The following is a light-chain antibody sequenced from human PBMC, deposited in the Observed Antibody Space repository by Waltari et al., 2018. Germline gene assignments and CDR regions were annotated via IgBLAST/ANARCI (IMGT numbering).Light chain of an antibody. J-gene: IGKJ1*01. CDR2: EAS. CDR1: QSVGTY. Sequence: ILLQQSPGTTSCSPGERATLSCRASQSVGTYLSWYQHTPGQAPRLLIYEASNRAAGIPDRFSGSGSGTDFSLTISRLEPEDFAVYYCQKYERLPATFGQGTKVEIK. CDR3: QKYERLPAT. V-gene: IGKV3-20*01.